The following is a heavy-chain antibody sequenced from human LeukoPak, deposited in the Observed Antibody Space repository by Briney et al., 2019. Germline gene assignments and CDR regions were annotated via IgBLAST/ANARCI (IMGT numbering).Heavy chain of an antibody. CDR3: ARAGDTAMGEISFDY. CDR2: IYYSGST. J-gene: IGHJ4*02. Sequence: PSETLSLTCTVSGGSISSYYWSWIRQPPGKGLEWIGYIYYSGSTNYNPSLKSRVTISVDASKNQFSLKLSSVTAADTAVYYCARAGDTAMGEISFDYWGQGTLVTVSS. D-gene: IGHD5-18*01. V-gene: IGHV4-59*01. CDR1: GGSISSYY.